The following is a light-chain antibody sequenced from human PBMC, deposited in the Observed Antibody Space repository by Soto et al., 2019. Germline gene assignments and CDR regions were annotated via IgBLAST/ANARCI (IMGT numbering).Light chain of an antibody. CDR2: KAS. J-gene: IGKJ1*01. V-gene: IGKV1-5*03. CDR1: QSISSW. CDR3: QQYNSFIWT. Sequence: DIQMTQSPSTLSASVGDRVTIVCRASQSISSWLAWYQQKAGKAPKLLISKASNLDSGVPSRFSGSGSGTEFTLTISSLRPEDVATYYCQQYNSFIWTLGQGTKVDIK.